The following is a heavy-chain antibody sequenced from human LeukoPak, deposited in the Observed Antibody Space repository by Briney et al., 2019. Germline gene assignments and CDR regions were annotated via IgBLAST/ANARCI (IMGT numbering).Heavy chain of an antibody. D-gene: IGHD3-10*01. CDR1: GYTFTSYG. CDR3: AAAHGSGIYLAEGAFDP. V-gene: IGHV1-18*01. Sequence: ASVKVSCKASGYTFTSYGISWVRQAPGQGLEWMGWIRVYNGDTNYAQKLQGRVTMTTDTSTSTAYMELRSLRSEDTAVYYCAAAHGSGIYLAEGAFDPWGQGTLVTVSS. CDR2: IRVYNGDT. J-gene: IGHJ5*02.